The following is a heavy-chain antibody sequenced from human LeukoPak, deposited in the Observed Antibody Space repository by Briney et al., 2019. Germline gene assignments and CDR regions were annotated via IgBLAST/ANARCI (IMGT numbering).Heavy chain of an antibody. Sequence: PGGSLRLSCAASGFTFSNYWMTWVRQAPGKGLEWVANIKQDGSETYYVDSVKGRFTISRDNAKNSLYLQMNSLRAEDTAVYYCARANTLRYLDYWGQGTLVTVSS. CDR2: IKQDGSET. V-gene: IGHV3-7*01. D-gene: IGHD3-9*01. J-gene: IGHJ4*02. CDR1: GFTFSNYW. CDR3: ARANTLRYLDY.